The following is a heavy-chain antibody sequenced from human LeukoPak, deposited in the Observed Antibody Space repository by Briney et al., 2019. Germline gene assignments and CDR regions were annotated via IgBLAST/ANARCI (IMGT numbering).Heavy chain of an antibody. J-gene: IGHJ4*02. V-gene: IGHV1-69*13. D-gene: IGHD1-1*01. CDR2: IIPIFGTA. CDR3: ARDRGQLNYFDY. Sequence: SVKVSYKASGGTFSSYAISWVRQAPGQGLEWMGGIIPIFGTANYAQKFQGRVTITADESTSTAYMELSSLRSEDTAVYYCARDRGQLNYFDYWGQGTLVTVSS. CDR1: GGTFSSYA.